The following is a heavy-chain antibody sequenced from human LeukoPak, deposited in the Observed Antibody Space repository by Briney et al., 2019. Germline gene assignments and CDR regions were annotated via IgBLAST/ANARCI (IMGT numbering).Heavy chain of an antibody. D-gene: IGHD3-22*01. CDR2: IYPGDSDT. CDR3: ARLFYYDSSDHGGPFDY. CDR1: GYSFTNYW. J-gene: IGHJ4*02. Sequence: GESLKISCKGSGYSFTNYWIGWVRQMPGKGLEWMGIIYPGDSDTRYSPSFQGQVTISADKSISSAYLQWSSLKASDTAMYYCARLFYYDSSDHGGPFDYWGQGTLVTVSS. V-gene: IGHV5-51*01.